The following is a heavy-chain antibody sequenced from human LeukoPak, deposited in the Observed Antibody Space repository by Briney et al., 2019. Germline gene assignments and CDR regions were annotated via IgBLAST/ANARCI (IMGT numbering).Heavy chain of an antibody. D-gene: IGHD5-12*01. CDR1: GFTFSGYG. CDR2: ISGSGGST. J-gene: IGHJ4*02. CDR3: AKGPKYSGYDTLDY. V-gene: IGHV3-23*01. Sequence: GGSLRLSCAASGFTFSGYGISWVRQAPGKGLEWVSAISGSGGSTFYADSVKGRFTISRDNSKNTLYLQMNSLRAEDTALYYCAKGPKYSGYDTLDYWGQGTLVTVSS.